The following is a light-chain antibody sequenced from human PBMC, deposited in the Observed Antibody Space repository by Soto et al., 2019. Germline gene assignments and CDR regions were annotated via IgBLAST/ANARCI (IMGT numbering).Light chain of an antibody. CDR1: QSISNR. J-gene: IGKJ5*01. V-gene: IGKV1-9*01. CDR3: QQLNSYTIT. CDR2: TTS. Sequence: IQTTQSPSSVSAYVGDRVTITCRASQSISNRLNWYQQQPGRAPKLLIYTTSNLQSGVPSRFSGSGSGTDVTLTISSLQQEDVSTYYCQQLNSYTITFRQGTRLENK.